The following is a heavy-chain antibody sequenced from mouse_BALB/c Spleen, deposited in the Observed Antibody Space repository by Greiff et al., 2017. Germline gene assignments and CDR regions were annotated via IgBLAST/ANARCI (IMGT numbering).Heavy chain of an antibody. D-gene: IGHD1-1*01. Sequence: VQVVESGGGLVKPGGSLKLSCAASGFTFSSYTMSWVRQTPEKRLEWVATISSGGSYTYYPDSVKGRFTISRDNAKNTLYLQMSSLKSEDTAMYYCTRDYYGSSYWGQGTTLTVSS. CDR2: ISSGGSYT. J-gene: IGHJ2*01. V-gene: IGHV5-6-4*01. CDR1: GFTFSSYT. CDR3: TRDYYGSSY.